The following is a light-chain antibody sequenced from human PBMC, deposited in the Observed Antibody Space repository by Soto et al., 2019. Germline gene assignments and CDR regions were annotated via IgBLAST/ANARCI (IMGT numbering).Light chain of an antibody. CDR3: QHYNTYSGT. V-gene: IGKV1-5*03. J-gene: IGKJ3*01. CDR2: RAS. Sequence: DIQMTQSPSTLSASVGDRVTITCRASQSINTWLAWYQQKPGKAPKLLIYRASTLESGVPSRFSGSGSWTEFTLTISSLQPDDFSTYYCQHYNTYSGTFGPGTKVDI. CDR1: QSINTW.